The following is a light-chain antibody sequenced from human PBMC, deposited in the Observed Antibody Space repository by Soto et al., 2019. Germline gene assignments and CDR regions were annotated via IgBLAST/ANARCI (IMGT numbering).Light chain of an antibody. Sequence: QSVLTQPPSASGTPGQRVTISCSGSSSNIGSQTVNWYQQLPGTAPKLLIYSDNQRPSGVPDRFSGSKSGTSASLAISGLQSEDEDDYYCAAWDDSLNGRVFGGGTKLTVL. CDR1: SSNIGSQT. CDR2: SDN. CDR3: AAWDDSLNGRV. V-gene: IGLV1-44*01. J-gene: IGLJ3*02.